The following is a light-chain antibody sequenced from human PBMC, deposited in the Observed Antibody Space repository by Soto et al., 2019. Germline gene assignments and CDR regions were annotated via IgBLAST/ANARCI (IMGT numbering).Light chain of an antibody. J-gene: IGKJ1*01. CDR3: QQYNSYS. CDR2: AAS. V-gene: IGKV1-17*01. Sequence: DSQMTQSPSSLSASAGYRVTITFRASQGIRNDLGWYQQKPGKAPKRLIYAASSLQSGVPSRFSGSGSGTEFTLTISSLQPDDFATYYCQQYNSYSFGQGTKVDIK. CDR1: QGIRND.